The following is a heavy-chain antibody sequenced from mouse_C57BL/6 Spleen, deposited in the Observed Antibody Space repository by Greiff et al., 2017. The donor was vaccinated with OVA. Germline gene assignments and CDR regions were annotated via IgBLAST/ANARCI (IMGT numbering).Heavy chain of an antibody. CDR3: ARVGGTMDFDY. D-gene: IGHD4-1*01. V-gene: IGHV1-22*01. J-gene: IGHJ2*01. Sequence: EVQLQQSGPELVKPGASVKMSCKASGYTFTDYNMHWVKQSHGKSLEWIGYINPNNGGTSYNQKFKGKATLTVNKSSSTAYMELRRLTAEDSAVYYCARVGGTMDFDYWGQGTTLTVSS. CDR2: INPNNGGT. CDR1: GYTFTDYN.